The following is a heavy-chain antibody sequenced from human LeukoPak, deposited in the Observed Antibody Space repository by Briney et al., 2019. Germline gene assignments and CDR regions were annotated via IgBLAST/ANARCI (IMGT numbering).Heavy chain of an antibody. CDR3: ARGYDEFDP. CDR1: GGSLSSYY. Sequence: SETLSLTCTVSGGSLSSYYWSWIRQPPGKGLEWIGYIYYSGSTNYNPSLKSRVTISVDTSKNQFSLKLSSVTAADTAVYYCARGYDEFDPWGQGTLVTVSS. D-gene: IGHD1-1*01. V-gene: IGHV4-59*01. J-gene: IGHJ5*02. CDR2: IYYSGST.